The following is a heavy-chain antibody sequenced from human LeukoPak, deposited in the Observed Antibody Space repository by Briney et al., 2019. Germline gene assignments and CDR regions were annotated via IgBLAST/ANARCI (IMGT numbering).Heavy chain of an antibody. J-gene: IGHJ4*02. CDR3: AGASLTYYDILTGYYDY. Sequence: PGGSLRLSCAASGFTFSDYYMSWIRQAPRKGLEWVSYISSSGSTIYYADSVKGRFTISRDNAKNSLYLQMNSLRAEDTAVYYCAGASLTYYDILTGYYDYWGQGTLVTVSS. CDR2: ISSSGSTI. CDR1: GFTFSDYY. V-gene: IGHV3-11*01. D-gene: IGHD3-9*01.